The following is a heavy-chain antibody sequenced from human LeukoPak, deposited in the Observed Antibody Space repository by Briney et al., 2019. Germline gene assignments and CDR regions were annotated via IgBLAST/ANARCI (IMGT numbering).Heavy chain of an antibody. Sequence: SETLSLTCTVSGGSISSYYWSWIRQPPGKGLEWIGYIYYSGSTNYNPSLKSRVTISVDTSKNQFSLKLSSVTAADTAVYYCARGPIAAAGFWWFDPWGQGTLVTVSS. D-gene: IGHD6-13*01. V-gene: IGHV4-59*01. CDR1: GGSISSYY. CDR3: ARGPIAAAGFWWFDP. J-gene: IGHJ5*02. CDR2: IYYSGST.